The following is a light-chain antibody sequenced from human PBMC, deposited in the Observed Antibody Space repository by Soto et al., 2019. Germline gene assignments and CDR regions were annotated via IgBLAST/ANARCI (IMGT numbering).Light chain of an antibody. V-gene: IGKV3-15*01. CDR1: PSVSNS. Sequence: ESELSQSPATLSLSPGERVTLSCRASPSVSNSLAWYQHKPGQAPRRLIFGASFRATGIPSRFSGSGSGTEFTLTISSLQSEDFAFYYCQQFHYWWTFGQGTKVDIK. CDR2: GAS. CDR3: QQFHYWWT. J-gene: IGKJ1*01.